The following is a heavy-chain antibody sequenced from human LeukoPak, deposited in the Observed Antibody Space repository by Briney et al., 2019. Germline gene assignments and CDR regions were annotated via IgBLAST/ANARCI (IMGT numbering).Heavy chain of an antibody. CDR1: GFTFDDYG. CDR2: INWNGGST. D-gene: IGHD6-6*01. Sequence: GGSLRLSCAASGFTFDDYGMSWVRQAPGKGLEWVSGINWNGGSTGYADSVKGRFTISRDNAKNSLYLQMNSLRAEDMALYYCAKDIEGSSSSGGTFDYWGQGTLVTVSS. J-gene: IGHJ4*02. V-gene: IGHV3-20*04. CDR3: AKDIEGSSSSGGTFDY.